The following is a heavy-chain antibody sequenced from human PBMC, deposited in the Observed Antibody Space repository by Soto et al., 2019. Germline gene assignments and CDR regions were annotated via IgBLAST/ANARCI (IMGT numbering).Heavy chain of an antibody. D-gene: IGHD3-22*01. J-gene: IGHJ3*01. Sequence: QVQLQESGPGLAKPSQTLSLTCTVSGASLSSGGYYWTLIRQVLGKAMEWIGYIFHTGTTFYNPSLKSRVVMSIKKSDNQFSPNLRAVTSADTAVYYCARGVGYDSNGLSLAALDVWVQGTMVTVSS. CDR1: GASLSSGGYY. CDR3: ARGVGYDSNGLSLAALDV. CDR2: IFHTGTT. V-gene: IGHV4-31*03.